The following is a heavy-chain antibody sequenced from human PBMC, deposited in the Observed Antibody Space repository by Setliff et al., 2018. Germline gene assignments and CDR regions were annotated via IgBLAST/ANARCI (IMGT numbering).Heavy chain of an antibody. CDR2: IDYSGST. V-gene: IGHV4-61*10. CDR3: AREIHSAAYNWFDP. Sequence: PSETLSLTCTVSDDSISSRHYYWSWIRQPAGKGLEWLGYIDYSGSTKYNPSLKSRVTISVDTSKNQFSLKLSSVTAADTAVYYCAREIHSAAYNWFDPWGQGTLVTVSS. J-gene: IGHJ5*02. D-gene: IGHD5-18*01. CDR1: DDSISSRHYY.